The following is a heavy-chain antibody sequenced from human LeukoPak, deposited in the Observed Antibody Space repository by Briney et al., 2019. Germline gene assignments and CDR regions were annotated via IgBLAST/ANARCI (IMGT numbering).Heavy chain of an antibody. D-gene: IGHD5-24*01. CDR1: GFTFSSYG. Sequence: GGSLRLSCAASGFTFSSYGMSWVRQAPGKGLEWVSAISGSGGSTYYADSVKGRFTISRDNSKNTLYLQMNSLRAEDTAVYYCATTNEPQTAFDIWGQGTMVTVSS. CDR3: ATTNEPQTAFDI. J-gene: IGHJ3*02. V-gene: IGHV3-23*01. CDR2: ISGSGGST.